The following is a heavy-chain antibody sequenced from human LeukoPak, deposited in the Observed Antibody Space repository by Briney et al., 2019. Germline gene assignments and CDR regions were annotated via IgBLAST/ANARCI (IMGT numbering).Heavy chain of an antibody. CDR3: ARSDDILTGYSEFFDY. CDR2: IYHSGST. CDR1: GYSISSGYY. D-gene: IGHD3-9*01. V-gene: IGHV4-38-2*02. J-gene: IGHJ4*02. Sequence: SETLSLTCTVSGYSISSGYYWGWIRQPPGKGLEWIGSIYHSGSTYYNPSLKSRVTISVDTSKNQFSLKLSSVTAADTAVYYCARSDDILTGYSEFFDYWGQGTLVTVSS.